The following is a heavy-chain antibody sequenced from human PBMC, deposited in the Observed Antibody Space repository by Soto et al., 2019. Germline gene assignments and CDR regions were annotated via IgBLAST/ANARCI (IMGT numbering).Heavy chain of an antibody. D-gene: IGHD6-13*01. CDR3: ASDAAAGLKF. CDR1: GITFRSYW. Sequence: EVQLVESGGGLVQSGGSLRLSCAVSGITFRSYWMHWIRQAPGKGLVWVSHINSDASIINYADSVKGRFTISRDNARNTLYLQMNSLRVDDTAIYYCASDAAAGLKFWGQGTVVTVSS. J-gene: IGHJ4*02. V-gene: IGHV3-74*01. CDR2: INSDASII.